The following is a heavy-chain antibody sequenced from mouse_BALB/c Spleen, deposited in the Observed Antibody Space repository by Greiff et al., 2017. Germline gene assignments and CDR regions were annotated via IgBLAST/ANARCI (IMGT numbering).Heavy chain of an antibody. CDR1: GFNIKDYY. V-gene: IGHV14-4*02. CDR3: NPYGLYAMDY. Sequence: EVQLVESGAELVRSGASVKLSCTASGFNIKDYYMHWVKQRPEQGLEWIGWIDPENGDTEYAPKFQGKATMTADTSSNTAYLQLSSLTSEDTAVYYCNPYGLYAMDYWGQGTSVTVSS. CDR2: IDPENGDT. D-gene: IGHD2-10*02. J-gene: IGHJ4*01.